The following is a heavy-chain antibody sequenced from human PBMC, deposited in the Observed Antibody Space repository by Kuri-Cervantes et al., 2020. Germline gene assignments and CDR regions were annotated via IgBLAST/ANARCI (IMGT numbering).Heavy chain of an antibody. CDR2: ISYDGSNE. V-gene: IGHV3-30*03. J-gene: IGHJ6*02. CDR1: GFTFYSYG. CDR3: ARDNYYDSSGYYYYYGMDV. D-gene: IGHD3-22*01. Sequence: LSLTCAASGFTFYSYGMHWVRQAPGKGLEWVAVISYDGSNEYYADSVKGRFTISRDNSKNTLYLQMNSLRAEDTAVYNCARDNYYDSSGYYYYYGMDVWGQGTTVTVSS.